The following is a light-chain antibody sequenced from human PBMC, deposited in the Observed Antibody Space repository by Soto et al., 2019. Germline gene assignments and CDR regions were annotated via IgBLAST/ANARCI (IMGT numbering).Light chain of an antibody. CDR3: RQSYSTPQT. CDR2: AAS. V-gene: IGKV1-39*01. Sequence: DIQMTQSPSSLSASVGDRFTITCRASQSISSYLNWYQQKPGKAPKLLIYAASSLQSGVPSRFSGSGSGTDFTLTISSLQPEDFATYYCRQSYSTPQTFGQGTKVDIK. CDR1: QSISSY. J-gene: IGKJ1*01.